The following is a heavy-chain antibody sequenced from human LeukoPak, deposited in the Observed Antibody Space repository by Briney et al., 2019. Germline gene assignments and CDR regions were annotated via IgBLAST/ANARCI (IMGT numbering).Heavy chain of an antibody. CDR1: GFTFSTYG. J-gene: IGHJ3*02. CDR2: ISYDGSNK. CDR3: AGTYYGDYYDAFDI. Sequence: GGSLRLSCAASGFTFSTYGMHWVRRAPGKGLEWVAVISYDGSNKYYADSVKGRFTIPRDNAKNSLYLQMNSLRDEDTAVYYCAGTYYGDYYDAFDIWGQGTMVTVSS. V-gene: IGHV3-30*03. D-gene: IGHD4-17*01.